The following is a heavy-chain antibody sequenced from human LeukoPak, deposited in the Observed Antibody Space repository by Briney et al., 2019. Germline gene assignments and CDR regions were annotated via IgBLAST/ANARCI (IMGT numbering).Heavy chain of an antibody. CDR1: GYTFTSYG. CDR2: IIPIFGTA. V-gene: IGHV1-69*05. CDR3: ASLAPRQRYCSSTSCYWRGDWFDP. J-gene: IGHJ5*02. Sequence: SVKVSCKASGYTFTSYGISWVRQAPGQGLEWMGGIIPIFGTANYAQKFQGRVTITTDESTSTAYMELSSLRSEDTAVYYCASLAPRQRYCSSTSCYWRGDWFDPWGQGTLVTVSS. D-gene: IGHD2-2*01.